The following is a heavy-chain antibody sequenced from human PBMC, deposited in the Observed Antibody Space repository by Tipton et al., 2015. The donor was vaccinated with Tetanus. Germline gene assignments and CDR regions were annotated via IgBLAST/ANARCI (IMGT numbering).Heavy chain of an antibody. J-gene: IGHJ2*01. CDR2: VYYRGGT. CDR1: GGSINSYY. V-gene: IGHV4-59*01. D-gene: IGHD1-1*01. CDR3: VREGNMLERYFDL. Sequence: TLSLTCTVSGGSINSYYWSWVRQSPGKGLEWIGYVYYRGGTIASPSLKSRVTMSVDTSKKQVSLILGSVTAADTAVYYCVREGNMLERYFDLWGRGTLVTVSS.